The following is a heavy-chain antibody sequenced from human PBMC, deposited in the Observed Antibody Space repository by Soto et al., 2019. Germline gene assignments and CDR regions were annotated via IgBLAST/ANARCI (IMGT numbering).Heavy chain of an antibody. CDR3: TTYSNTYGVNS. V-gene: IGHV3-15*01. Sequence: LRLSCAASGFTFSNAWMSWVRQAPGKGLEWVGRIKGKTDGGTADYAAPVKGRFTISRDDSKNTPYLQMNSLKTEDTAVYYCTTYSNTYGVNSWGQGTLVTVFS. CDR1: GFTFSNAW. CDR2: IKGKTDGGTA. J-gene: IGHJ4*02. D-gene: IGHD4-17*01.